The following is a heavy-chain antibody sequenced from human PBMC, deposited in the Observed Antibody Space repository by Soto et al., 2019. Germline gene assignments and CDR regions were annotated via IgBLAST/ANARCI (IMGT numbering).Heavy chain of an antibody. D-gene: IGHD3-3*01. CDR1: GGSISSSSYY. V-gene: IGHV4-39*01. J-gene: IGHJ6*02. CDR3: ARVTIFGVVITYYYGMDV. CDR2: IYYSGST. Sequence: TLSLTCTVSGGSISSSSYYWGWIRQPPGKGLEWIGSIYYSGSTYYNPSLKSRVTISVDTSKNQFSLKLSSVTAADTAVYYCARVTIFGVVITYYYGMDVWGQGTTVTVSS.